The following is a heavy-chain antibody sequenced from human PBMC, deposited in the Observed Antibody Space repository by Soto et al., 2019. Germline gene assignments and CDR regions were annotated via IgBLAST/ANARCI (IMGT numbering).Heavy chain of an antibody. Sequence: ASVKVSCKASGYTFTSYYMHWVRQAPGQGLEWMGIINPSGGSTSYAQKLQGRVTMTTDTSTSTAYMELRSLRSDDTAVYYCAVTLGYCSGGSCYRRFDPWGQGTLVTVSS. J-gene: IGHJ5*02. V-gene: IGHV1-46*01. CDR3: AVTLGYCSGGSCYRRFDP. CDR1: GYTFTSYY. CDR2: INPSGGST. D-gene: IGHD2-15*01.